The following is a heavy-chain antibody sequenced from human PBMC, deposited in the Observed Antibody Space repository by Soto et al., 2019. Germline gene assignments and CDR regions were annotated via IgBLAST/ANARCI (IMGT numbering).Heavy chain of an antibody. V-gene: IGHV3-23*01. CDR1: GFTFSSYA. Sequence: GGSLRLSCAASGFTFSSYAMSWVRQAPGKGLEWVSAISGRGGSTYYADSVKGRFTISRDNSKNTLYLQMNSLRAEDTAVYYCAAPRDYIWGSYRPDFDYWGQGTLVTVSS. CDR3: AAPRDYIWGSYRPDFDY. D-gene: IGHD3-16*02. CDR2: ISGRGGST. J-gene: IGHJ4*02.